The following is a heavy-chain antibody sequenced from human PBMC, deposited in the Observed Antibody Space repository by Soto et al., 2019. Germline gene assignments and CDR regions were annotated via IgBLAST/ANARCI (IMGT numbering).Heavy chain of an antibody. CDR2: IFSNDEK. J-gene: IGHJ5*02. CDR3: ARIRVLWFAQIWFDP. CDR1: GFSLSNARMG. Sequence: QVTLKESGPVLVKPTETLTLTCTVSGFSLSNARMGVSWIRQPPGKALEWLAHIFSNDEKSYSTSLKSRLTISKDTSKSQVVLTMTNMDPVDTATYYCARIRVLWFAQIWFDPWGQGTLVTVSS. V-gene: IGHV2-26*01. D-gene: IGHD3-10*01.